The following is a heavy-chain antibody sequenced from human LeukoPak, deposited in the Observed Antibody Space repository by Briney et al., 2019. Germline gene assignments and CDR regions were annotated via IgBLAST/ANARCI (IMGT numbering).Heavy chain of an antibody. CDR1: GFTFSSYA. J-gene: IGHJ6*02. CDR3: ARELVPTLEDYYYGMDV. CDR2: IPYDGSNK. Sequence: PGRSLRLSCAASGFTFSSYAMHWVRQAPGKGLEWVAVIPYDGSNKYYADSVKGRFTISRDNSKNTLYLQMNSLRAEDTAVYYCARELVPTLEDYYYGMDVWGQGTTVTVSS. D-gene: IGHD3-3*02. V-gene: IGHV3-30*04.